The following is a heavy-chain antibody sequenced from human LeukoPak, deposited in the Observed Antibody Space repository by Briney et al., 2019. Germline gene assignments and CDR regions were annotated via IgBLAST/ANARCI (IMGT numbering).Heavy chain of an antibody. Sequence: AGGSLRLSCAASGFTFSSYAIHWVRQAPGKGLEYVSAISSNGGSTYYANSVKGRFTISRDNSKNTLYLQMGSLRAEDMAVYYCARDISGGSRHVDYWGQGTLVTVSS. V-gene: IGHV3-64*01. D-gene: IGHD2-15*01. J-gene: IGHJ4*02. CDR3: ARDISGGSRHVDY. CDR2: ISSNGGST. CDR1: GFTFSSYA.